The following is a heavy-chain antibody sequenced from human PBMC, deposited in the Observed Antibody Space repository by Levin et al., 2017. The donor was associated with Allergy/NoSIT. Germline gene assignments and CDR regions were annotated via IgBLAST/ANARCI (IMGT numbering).Heavy chain of an antibody. CDR3: ARDLKGYDSSGYWYWFDP. V-gene: IGHV3-66*01. Sequence: GASVKVSCAASGFTVSSNYMSWVRQAPGRGLEWVSVIHTGGSTYYADSVKGRFTISRDNSKNTLYLQMNSLRAEDTAVYYCARDLKGYDSSGYWYWFDPWGQGTLVTVSS. D-gene: IGHD3-22*01. CDR1: GFTVSSNY. J-gene: IGHJ5*02. CDR2: IHTGGST.